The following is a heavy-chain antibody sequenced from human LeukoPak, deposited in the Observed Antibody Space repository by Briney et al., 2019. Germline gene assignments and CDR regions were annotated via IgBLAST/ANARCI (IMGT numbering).Heavy chain of an antibody. CDR1: GGSISSYY. Sequence: SETLSLTCSVSGGSISSYYWSWIRQPPGKGLEWIGYIYYSGSTNYNPSLKSRVTISVDTSKNQFSLKLSSVTAADTAVYYCARENRGKTPIADYWGQGTLVTVSS. CDR3: ARENRGKTPIADY. CDR2: IYYSGST. D-gene: IGHD3-10*01. J-gene: IGHJ4*02. V-gene: IGHV4-59*12.